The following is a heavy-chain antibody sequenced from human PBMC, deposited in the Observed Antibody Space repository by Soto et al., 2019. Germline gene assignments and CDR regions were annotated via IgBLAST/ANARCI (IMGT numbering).Heavy chain of an antibody. J-gene: IGHJ6*02. CDR3: AIEKPPLSPQHFFQGMDV. D-gene: IGHD3-3*02. Sequence: SETLSHTCAVSGGSLRGYSWSWILQSPGKGLEWIGYVYSGGGTNYSPSFMGRVTISVDTTENQFSLKLNSVTAADTAVYYCAIEKPPLSPQHFFQGMDVWRQGPTV. CDR2: VYSGGGT. V-gene: IGHV4-59*01. CDR1: GGSLRGYS.